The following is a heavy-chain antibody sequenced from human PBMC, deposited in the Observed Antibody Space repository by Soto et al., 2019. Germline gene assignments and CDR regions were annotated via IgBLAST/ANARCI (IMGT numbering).Heavy chain of an antibody. V-gene: IGHV3-21*01. CDR1: GFAFSSYS. D-gene: IGHD5-12*01. CDR2: ISSSSSYI. J-gene: IGHJ5*02. Sequence: PGGSLRLSCAASGFAFSSYSMNWVRQAPGKGLEWVSSISSSSSYIYYADSVKGRFTISRDNAKNSLYLQMNSLRAEDTAVYYCARDFLNVEMATIMAGKGWFDPWGQGTLVTVSS. CDR3: ARDFLNVEMATIMAGKGWFDP.